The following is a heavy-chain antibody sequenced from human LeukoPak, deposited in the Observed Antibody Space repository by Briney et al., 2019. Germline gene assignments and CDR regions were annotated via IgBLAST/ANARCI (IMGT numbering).Heavy chain of an antibody. CDR1: GFTFSSYW. J-gene: IGHJ4*02. Sequence: PGGSLRLSCAASGFTFSSYWMHWVRQAPGKGLVWVSRINNDGSSTSYADSVKGRFTISRDNAKNTLYLQMNSLRAEDTAVYYCAREKSGSNAAFDYWGQGTLVTVSS. D-gene: IGHD1-26*01. CDR3: AREKSGSNAAFDY. V-gene: IGHV3-74*01. CDR2: INNDGSST.